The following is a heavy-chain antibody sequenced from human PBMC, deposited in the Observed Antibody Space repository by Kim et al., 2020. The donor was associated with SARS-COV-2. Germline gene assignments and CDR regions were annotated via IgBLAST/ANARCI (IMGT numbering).Heavy chain of an antibody. D-gene: IGHD6-19*01. Sequence: GESLKISCKGSGYSFTSYWISWVRQMPGKGLEWMGRIDPSDSYTNYSPSFQGHVTISADKSISTAYLQWSSLKASDTAMYYCARRRGSGWFDPSYGMDVWGQGTTVTVSS. CDR1: GYSFTSYW. J-gene: IGHJ6*02. CDR3: ARRRGSGWFDPSYGMDV. V-gene: IGHV5-10-1*01. CDR2: IDPSDSYT.